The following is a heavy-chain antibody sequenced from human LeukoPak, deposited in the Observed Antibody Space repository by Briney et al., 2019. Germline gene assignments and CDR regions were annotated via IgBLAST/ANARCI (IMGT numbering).Heavy chain of an antibody. CDR1: GFTFSSYS. J-gene: IGHJ4*02. CDR3: ARDRDNYDFWSGLTSYYFDY. Sequence: GGSLRLSCAASGFTFSSYSMNWVRQAPGKGLEWVAVISYDGSNKYYADSVKGRFTISRDNSKNTLYLQMNSLRAEDTAVYYCARDRDNYDFWSGLTSYYFDYWGQGTLVTVSS. D-gene: IGHD3-3*01. CDR2: ISYDGSNK. V-gene: IGHV3-30*03.